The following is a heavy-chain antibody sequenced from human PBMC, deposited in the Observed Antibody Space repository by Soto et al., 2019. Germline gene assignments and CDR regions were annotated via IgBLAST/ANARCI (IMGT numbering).Heavy chain of an antibody. Sequence: PSETLSLTCTVSGGSISSYYWSWIRQPPGKGLEWIGYIYYSGSTNYNPSLKSRVTISVDTSKNQFSLKLSSVTAADTAVYYCARQKSIAAAGRVSGWFDPWGQGTLVTVSS. CDR1: GGSISSYY. CDR2: IYYSGST. J-gene: IGHJ5*02. CDR3: ARQKSIAAAGRVSGWFDP. V-gene: IGHV4-59*08. D-gene: IGHD6-13*01.